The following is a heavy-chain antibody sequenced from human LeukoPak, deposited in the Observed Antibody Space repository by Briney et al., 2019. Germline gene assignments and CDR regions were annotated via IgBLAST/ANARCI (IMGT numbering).Heavy chain of an antibody. Sequence: GGSLRLSCAASGFTFSTYWMSWVRQAPGKGLEWVANIKQDGSDKYYVDSVKGRFTISRDNAQSSLYLQMGSLRPEDTAVYYCARMGGSYWGREVNWFDPWGQGTLVAVSS. V-gene: IGHV3-7*01. D-gene: IGHD7-27*01. CDR3: ARMGGSYWGREVNWFDP. CDR2: IKQDGSDK. CDR1: GFTFSTYW. J-gene: IGHJ5*02.